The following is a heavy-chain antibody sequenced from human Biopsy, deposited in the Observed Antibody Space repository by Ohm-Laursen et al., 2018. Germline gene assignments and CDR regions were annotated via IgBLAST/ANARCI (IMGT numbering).Heavy chain of an antibody. CDR1: GGSTNDYF. J-gene: IGHJ2*01. V-gene: IGHV4-4*07. Sequence: SETLSLTCSVSGGSTNDYFWSWIRQPAGETLEGRGRIYSSGGSSYNPSLKSRISMAMDTSNNQFSLTLTSVTAADTAVYYCARTPGKAVAGRFLDLWGRGTLVTVSS. CDR3: ARTPGKAVAGRFLDL. D-gene: IGHD6-19*01. CDR2: IYSSGGS.